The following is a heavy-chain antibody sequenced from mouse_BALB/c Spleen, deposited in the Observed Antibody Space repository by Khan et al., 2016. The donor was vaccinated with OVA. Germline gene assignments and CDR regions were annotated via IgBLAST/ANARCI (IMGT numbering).Heavy chain of an antibody. Sequence: EVELVESGGGVVNPGGSLKVSCSASGFTFSSFDMSWVRQTPEKRLEWVATISTCGHYTFYQDSVKGRFTISRDNARNTLVLQMRSLRSADTAMDYCARSLVDSYGMDYWGQGTSVTVSS. CDR1: GFTFSSFD. CDR3: ARSLVDSYGMDY. CDR2: ISTCGHYT. V-gene: IGHV5-9-3*01. J-gene: IGHJ4*01. D-gene: IGHD2-13*01.